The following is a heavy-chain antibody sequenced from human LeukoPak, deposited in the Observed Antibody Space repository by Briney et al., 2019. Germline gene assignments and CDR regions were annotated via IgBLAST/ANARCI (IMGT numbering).Heavy chain of an antibody. D-gene: IGHD3-3*01. CDR2: VGSSGAYI. J-gene: IGHJ6*03. Sequence: ETLSLTCTVSGGSISSGDYYWSWVRQAPGKGLEWVASVGSSGAYIYYADSVKGRFTISRDNAKNSLFLQMNSLRVEDTALYYCARMHLFGVVNYNYYYMDVWGKGTPVTVSS. CDR1: GGSISSGDYY. V-gene: IGHV3-21*01. CDR3: ARMHLFGVVNYNYYYMDV.